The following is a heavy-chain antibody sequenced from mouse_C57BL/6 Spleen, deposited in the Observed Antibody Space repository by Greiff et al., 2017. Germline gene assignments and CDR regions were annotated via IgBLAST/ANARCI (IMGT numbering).Heavy chain of an antibody. J-gene: IGHJ4*01. CDR2: IWGVGST. D-gene: IGHD4-1*01. CDR3: ARTGTGARDY. Sequence: VQLQESGPGLVAPSQSLSITCTVSGFSLTSDGVDWVRQSPGKGLEWLGVIWGVGSTNSNSALKSRLSISKDNSKSQVFLKRNSLQTDDTAMYYCARTGTGARDYWGQGTSVTVSS. CDR1: GFSLTSDG. V-gene: IGHV2-6*01.